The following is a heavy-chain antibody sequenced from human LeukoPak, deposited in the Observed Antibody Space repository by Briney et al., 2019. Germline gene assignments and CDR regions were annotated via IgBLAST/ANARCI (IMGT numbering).Heavy chain of an antibody. CDR1: GGSFSGYY. Sequence: PSETLSLTCAVYGGSFSGYYWSWIRQPPGKGLEWIGEINHSGSTNYNPSLKSRVTISVDTSMNQFSLKLSSVTAADTAVYYCARVSGYDSDFDYWGQGTLVTVSS. J-gene: IGHJ4*02. CDR2: INHSGST. V-gene: IGHV4-34*01. CDR3: ARVSGYDSDFDY. D-gene: IGHD5-12*01.